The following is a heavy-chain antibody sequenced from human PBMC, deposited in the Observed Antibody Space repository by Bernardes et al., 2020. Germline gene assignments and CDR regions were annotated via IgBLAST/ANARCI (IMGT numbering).Heavy chain of an antibody. CDR2: IYSGGRT. V-gene: IGHV3-53*01. D-gene: IGHD6-19*01. CDR1: GFTVSSNY. CDR3: ARDSTSGWYHDY. J-gene: IGHJ4*02. Sequence: GGSLRLSCAASGFTVSSNYMSWVRQAPGKGLEWVSAIYSGGRTYYADSVKGRFTISRDNSKNTLYLQMNSLRAEDTAVYYCARDSTSGWYHDYWGQGTLVTVSS.